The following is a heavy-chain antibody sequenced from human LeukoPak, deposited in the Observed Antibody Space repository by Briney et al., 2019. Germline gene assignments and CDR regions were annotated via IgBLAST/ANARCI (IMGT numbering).Heavy chain of an antibody. V-gene: IGHV4-59*01. CDR2: IYYSGST. CDR1: GGSISSYY. Sequence: NASETLSLTCTVSGGSISSYYWSWIRQPPGKGLEWIGYIYYSGSTNYNPSLKSRITISVDTSKNQFSLKLSSVTAADTAVYYCARALGYSGSYLAYWGQGTLATVSS. J-gene: IGHJ4*02. CDR3: ARALGYSGSYLAY. D-gene: IGHD1-26*01.